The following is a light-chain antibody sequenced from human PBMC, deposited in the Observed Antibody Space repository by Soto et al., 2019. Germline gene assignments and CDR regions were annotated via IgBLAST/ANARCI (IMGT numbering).Light chain of an antibody. CDR3: QQYDSPSIT. Sequence: DIQMTQSPSSLSAFVGDRVTITCQASQDISNYLNWYQQKPGKAPQLLIYDASTLKTGVPPRFSGSGSGTDFPFTISSLQPEDIATYYCQQYDSPSITFGQGTRLEIK. CDR2: DAS. CDR1: QDISNY. V-gene: IGKV1-33*01. J-gene: IGKJ5*01.